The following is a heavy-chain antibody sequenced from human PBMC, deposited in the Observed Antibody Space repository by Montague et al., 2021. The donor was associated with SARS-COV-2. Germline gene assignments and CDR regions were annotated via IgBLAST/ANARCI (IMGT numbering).Heavy chain of an antibody. CDR1: GFTFSSYA. CDR3: ARDNYDYVWGSYRYIY. J-gene: IGHJ4*02. Sequence: SLRLSCAASGFTFSSYAMHWLRQAPGKGLEWVAVISYDGSNKYYADSVKGRFTISRDNSKNTLYLQMNSLRAEDTAVYYCARDNYDYVWGSYRYIYWGQGTLVTVSS. D-gene: IGHD3-16*02. V-gene: IGHV3-30*04. CDR2: ISYDGSNK.